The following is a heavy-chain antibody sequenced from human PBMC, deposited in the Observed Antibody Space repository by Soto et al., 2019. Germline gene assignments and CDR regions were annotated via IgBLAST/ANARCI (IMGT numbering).Heavy chain of an antibody. Sequence: EVQLLESGGGLVQPGGSLRLSCAASGFTFSSYAMSWVRQAPGKGLEWDSAITASGDTTYYADSVKGRXTXXXXXXXXXXXXXXXXXXXXXXXXYYCXKVRPLRDCTRTSCLGAFDIWGXXT. CDR1: GFTFSSYA. CDR2: ITASGDTT. D-gene: IGHD2-2*01. V-gene: IGHV3-23*01. J-gene: IGHJ3*02. CDR3: XKVRPLRDCTRTSCLGAFDI.